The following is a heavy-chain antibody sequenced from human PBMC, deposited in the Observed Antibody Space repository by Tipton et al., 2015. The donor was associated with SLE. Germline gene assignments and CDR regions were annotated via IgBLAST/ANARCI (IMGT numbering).Heavy chain of an antibody. CDR2: IDYSGST. CDR1: GGSFSGYH. Sequence: LRLSCAVYGGSFSGYHWSWIRQPPGKGLEWIGYIDYSGSTNYNPSLRSRVTISVGSSKNQFSLKLSSVSAADTAVYYCARAITMMGTGFYYNYYYIDVWGKGTTGTVSS. V-gene: IGHV4-59*01. D-gene: IGHD3-22*01. CDR3: ARAITMMGTGFYYNYYYIDV. J-gene: IGHJ6*03.